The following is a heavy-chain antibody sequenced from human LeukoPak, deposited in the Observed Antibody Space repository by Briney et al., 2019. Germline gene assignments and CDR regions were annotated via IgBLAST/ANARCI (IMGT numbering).Heavy chain of an antibody. CDR3: ARDGTGSMYYYDSSGPLH. D-gene: IGHD3-22*01. Sequence: GGSLRLSCAASGFTFSSYSMNWVRQAPGKGLEWVSSISSSSSYIYYADSVKGRFTLSRDNAKNSLYLQMNSLRAEDTAVYYCARDGTGSMYYYDSSGPLHWGQGTLVTVSS. CDR2: ISSSSSYI. J-gene: IGHJ4*02. CDR1: GFTFSSYS. V-gene: IGHV3-21*01.